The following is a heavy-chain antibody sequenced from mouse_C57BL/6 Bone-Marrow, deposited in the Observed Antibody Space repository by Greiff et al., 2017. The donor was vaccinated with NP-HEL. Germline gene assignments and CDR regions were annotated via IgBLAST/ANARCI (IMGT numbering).Heavy chain of an antibody. J-gene: IGHJ3*01. V-gene: IGHV1-50*01. D-gene: IGHD4-1*01. CDR1: GYTFTSYW. Sequence: VQLQQPGAELVKPGASVKLSCKASGYTFTSYWMQWVKQRPGQGLEWIGEIDPSDSYTNYNQKFKGKATLTVDTSSSTASMQLSSLTSEDSAVYYCAMELAWFAYWGQGTLVTVSA. CDR2: IDPSDSYT. CDR3: AMELAWFAY.